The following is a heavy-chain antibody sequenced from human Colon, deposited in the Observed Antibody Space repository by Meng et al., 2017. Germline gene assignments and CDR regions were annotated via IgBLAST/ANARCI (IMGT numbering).Heavy chain of an antibody. CDR3: ARGTPSYSSSWYSY. D-gene: IGHD6-13*01. J-gene: IGHJ4*02. CDR2: ISYDGSNK. Sequence: GESLKISCAASGFTFTTYAMHWVRQPPGKGLGWVSVISYDGSNKFYADSVKGRFSISRGNSKNTVYLQMNSLRPEDTAVYYCARGTPSYSSSWYSYWGQGTLVTVSS. V-gene: IGHV3-30*04. CDR1: GFTFTTYA.